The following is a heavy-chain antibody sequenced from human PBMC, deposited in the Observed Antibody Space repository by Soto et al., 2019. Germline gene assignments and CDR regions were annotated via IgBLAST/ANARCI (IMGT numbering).Heavy chain of an antibody. CDR2: IYYSGST. D-gene: IGHD3-22*01. CDR1: GGSISSGDYY. V-gene: IGHV4-30-4*01. J-gene: IGHJ4*02. Sequence: SETLSLTCTVSGGSISSGDYYWSWIRQPPGKGLEWIGYIYYSGSTYYNPSLKSRVTISVDTSKNQFSLKLSSVTAADTAVYYCARADYYDSSGYPNWGQGTLVTVSS. CDR3: ARADYYDSSGYPN.